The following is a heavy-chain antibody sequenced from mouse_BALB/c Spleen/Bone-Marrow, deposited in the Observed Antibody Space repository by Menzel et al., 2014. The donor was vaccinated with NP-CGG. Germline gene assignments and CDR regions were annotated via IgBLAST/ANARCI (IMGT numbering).Heavy chain of an antibody. D-gene: IGHD4-1*02. J-gene: IGHJ3*01. V-gene: IGHV1-4*01. CDR1: GYTFTSYT. CDR3: ARWANWDGFAY. CDR2: INPSSGYT. Sequence: VQLKESGAELARPGASVKMSCKASGYTFTSYTMHWVKQRPGQGLEWIGYINPSSGYTSYNQKFKDKATLTADKSSSTAYMQLSSLTSEDSAVYYCARWANWDGFAYWGQGTLVTVSA.